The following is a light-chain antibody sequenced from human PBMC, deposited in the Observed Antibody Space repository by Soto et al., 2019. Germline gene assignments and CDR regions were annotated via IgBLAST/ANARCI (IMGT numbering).Light chain of an antibody. Sequence: QSVLTQPPSVSAAPGQKVTISCSGSSSNIGNNYVSWYQQLPGTAPKLLIYDNNKRPSGIPDRFSGSKSGTSATLGITGLQTGGEADYYCGTWDGSLSAVVFGGGTKLTVL. CDR2: DNN. CDR3: GTWDGSLSAVV. CDR1: SSNIGNNY. J-gene: IGLJ2*01. V-gene: IGLV1-51*01.